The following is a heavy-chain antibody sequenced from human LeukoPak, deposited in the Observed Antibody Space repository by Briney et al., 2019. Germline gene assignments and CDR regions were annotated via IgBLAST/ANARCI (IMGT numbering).Heavy chain of an antibody. V-gene: IGHV1-2*02. CDR2: INPNSGGT. Sequence: GASVKVSCKTSGYSFILYGISWVRQAPGQGLEWMGWINPNSGGTNYAQKFQGRVTMTRDTSTSTAYMELSRLRSDDTAVYYCARQVWFDPWGQGTLVTVSS. CDR3: ARQVWFDP. CDR1: GYSFILYG. J-gene: IGHJ5*02.